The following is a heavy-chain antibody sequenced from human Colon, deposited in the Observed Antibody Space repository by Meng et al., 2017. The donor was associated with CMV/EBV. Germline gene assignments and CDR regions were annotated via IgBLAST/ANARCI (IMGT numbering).Heavy chain of an antibody. CDR2: IFYTGST. V-gene: IGHV4-61*01. CDR1: GGFVSSNTHY. CDR3: ERHIFRGVAPDY. Sequence: SEILSPTCTVPGGFVSSNTHYWGWIRQPPGKGLEWIGYIFYTGSTKYNPSLKSRVTISLDTSKNQLSLRVTCVTAADTAVYYCERHIFRGVAPDYWGQGTLVTVSS. J-gene: IGHJ4*02. D-gene: IGHD3-9*01.